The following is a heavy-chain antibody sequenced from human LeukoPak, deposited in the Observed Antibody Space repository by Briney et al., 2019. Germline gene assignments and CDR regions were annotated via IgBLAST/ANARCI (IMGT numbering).Heavy chain of an antibody. CDR3: ARLGYSYGSADYYYYMDV. CDR1: GGSISSYY. CDR2: IYTSGST. V-gene: IGHV4-4*09. Sequence: SETLSLTCTVSGGSISSYYWSWIRQPPGKGLEWIGYIYTSGSTNYNSSLKSRVTISVDTSKNQFSLKLSSVTAADTAVYYCARLGYSYGSADYYYYMDVWGKGTTVTVSS. J-gene: IGHJ6*03. D-gene: IGHD5-18*01.